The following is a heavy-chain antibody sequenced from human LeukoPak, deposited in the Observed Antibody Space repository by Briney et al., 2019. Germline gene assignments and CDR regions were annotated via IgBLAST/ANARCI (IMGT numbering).Heavy chain of an antibody. Sequence: GGSLRLSCTTSGFTFSTYGMHWLRLAPGKGLERVALIWSDGTNKYYADSVKGRFTVSRDNSKNTLYLQMDSLRAEDTAIYYCARGRTGVDSWGQGTLVTVSS. J-gene: IGHJ4*02. CDR2: IWSDGTNK. CDR3: ARGRTGVDS. CDR1: GFTFSTYG. V-gene: IGHV3-33*01.